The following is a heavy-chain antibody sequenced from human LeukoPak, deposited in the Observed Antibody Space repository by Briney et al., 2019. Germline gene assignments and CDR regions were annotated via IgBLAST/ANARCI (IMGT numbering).Heavy chain of an antibody. CDR1: GGSISSYY. CDR3: ARSPELGDYFDY. CDR2: IYYSGST. Sequence: SETLSLTCTVSGGSISSYYWSWIRQPPGKGLEWIGYIYYSGSTNYNPYLKSRVTISVDTSKNQFSLKLSSVTAADTAVYYCARSPELGDYFDYWGQGTLVTVSS. D-gene: IGHD1-14*01. V-gene: IGHV4-59*08. J-gene: IGHJ4*02.